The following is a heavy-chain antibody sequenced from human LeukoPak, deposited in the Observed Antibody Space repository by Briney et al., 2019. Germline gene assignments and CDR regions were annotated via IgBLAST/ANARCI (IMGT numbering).Heavy chain of an antibody. CDR1: GGSISSSSYY. CDR2: IYYSGST. CDR3: ARLGWLQSYPSDY. V-gene: IGHV4-39*01. Sequence: PSETLSLTRTVSGGSISSSSYYRGWIRQPPGKGLEWIRSIYYSGSTYYNPSLKSRVTISVDTSKNQFSLKLSSVTAADTAVYYCARLGWLQSYPSDYWGQGTLVTVSS. J-gene: IGHJ4*02. D-gene: IGHD5-24*01.